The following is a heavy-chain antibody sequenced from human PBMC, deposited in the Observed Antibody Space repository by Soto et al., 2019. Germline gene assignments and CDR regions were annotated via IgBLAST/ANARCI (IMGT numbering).Heavy chain of an antibody. V-gene: IGHV3-66*01. CDR3: ARSGGNYWFDP. Sequence: EVQLVESGGGLVQPGGSLRLSCAASGFSVSTNYMRWVRQAPGKGLEWVSVIYAGGSTYYADSVKGRFTISRDNSKNTLYLQMNSLGAEDTDVYYCARSGGNYWFDPWGQGTLVTVSS. CDR1: GFSVSTNY. CDR2: IYAGGST. D-gene: IGHD2-21*02. J-gene: IGHJ5*02.